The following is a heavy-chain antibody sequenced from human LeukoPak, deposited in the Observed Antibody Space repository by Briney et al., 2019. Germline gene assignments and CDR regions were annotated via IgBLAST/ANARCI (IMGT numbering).Heavy chain of an antibody. J-gene: IGHJ4*02. CDR2: ISSSGSTI. D-gene: IGHD3-16*02. V-gene: IGHV3-48*03. CDR1: GFTFSSYE. CDR3: ASWGYDYVWGSYRPSDY. Sequence: GGSLRLSCAASGFTFSSYEMNWVRQAPGKGLEWVSYISSSGSTIYYADSVKGRFTISRDNAKNSLYLQMNSRRAEDTAVYYCASWGYDYVWGSYRPSDYWGQGTLVTVSS.